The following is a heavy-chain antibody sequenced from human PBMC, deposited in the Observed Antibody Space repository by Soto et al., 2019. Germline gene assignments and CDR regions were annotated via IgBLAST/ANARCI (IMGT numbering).Heavy chain of an antibody. CDR1: GGTFSSYA. CDR2: IIPIFGTA. J-gene: IGHJ6*02. D-gene: IGHD6-19*01. V-gene: IGHV1-69*13. CDR3: ARARIDSSGWGPVQEGDYYYYYGMDV. Sequence: AASVKVSCKASGGTFSSYAISWVRQAPGQGLEWMGGIIPIFGTANYAQKFQGRVTITADESTSTAYMELSSLRSEDTAVYYCARARIDSSGWGPVQEGDYYYYYGMDVWGQGTTVTVS.